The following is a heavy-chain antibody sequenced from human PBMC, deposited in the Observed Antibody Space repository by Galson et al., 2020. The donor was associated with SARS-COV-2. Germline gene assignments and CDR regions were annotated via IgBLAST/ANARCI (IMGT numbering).Heavy chain of an antibody. CDR3: AKVFEAGTDY. CDR2: ISWNSGSI. D-gene: IGHD6-19*01. J-gene: IGHJ4*02. CDR1: GFTFDDYA. V-gene: IGHV3-9*01. Sequence: GGSLRLSCAASGFTFDDYAMHWVRQAPGKGLEWVSGISWNSGSIGYADSVKGRFTISRDNAKNSLYLQMNSLRAEDTALYYCAKVFEAGTDYWGQGTLVTVSS.